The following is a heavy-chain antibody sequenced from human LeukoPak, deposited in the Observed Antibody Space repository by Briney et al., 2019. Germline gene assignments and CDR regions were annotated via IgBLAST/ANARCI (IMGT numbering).Heavy chain of an antibody. CDR1: GFTFSSYG. V-gene: IGHV3-30*03. CDR2: ISSDGKTE. Sequence: PGGSLRLSCAASGFTFSSYGMHWVRQAPGKGLEWVAVISSDGKTEIYADSVRGRFTISRDNSKNTLYLQMNSLRAEDTAVYYCARDAMDYYDSSGYPLYYFDYWGQGTLVTVSS. CDR3: ARDAMDYYDSSGYPLYYFDY. D-gene: IGHD3-22*01. J-gene: IGHJ4*02.